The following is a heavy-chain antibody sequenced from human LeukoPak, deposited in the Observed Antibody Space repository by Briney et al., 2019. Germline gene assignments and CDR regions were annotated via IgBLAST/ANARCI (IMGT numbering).Heavy chain of an antibody. CDR1: GGSFSGYY. Sequence: SETLSLTCAVYGGSFSGYYWSWIRQPPGKGLEWIGEINHSGSTNYNPSLKSRVTISVDTSKNQFSLKLSSVTAADTAVYYCASYIVVVPAAIRGCWFDPWGQGTLVTVSS. V-gene: IGHV4-34*01. D-gene: IGHD2-2*01. CDR3: ASYIVVVPAAIRGCWFDP. J-gene: IGHJ5*02. CDR2: INHSGST.